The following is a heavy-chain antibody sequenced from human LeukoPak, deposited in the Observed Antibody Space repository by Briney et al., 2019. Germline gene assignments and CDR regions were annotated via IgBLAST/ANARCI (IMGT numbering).Heavy chain of an antibody. CDR3: ARDRRWDYYYYMDV. D-gene: IGHD4-23*01. J-gene: IGHJ6*03. V-gene: IGHV3-7*01. Sequence: GGSVRLSCAASGFTFRTYWMSWVRQAPGKGLEWVANIKQDGSENYSVDSVKGRFTISRENAKNSLYLQMNSLRAEDTAVYYCARDRRWDYYYYMDVWGKGTTVTVSS. CDR2: IKQDGSEN. CDR1: GFTFRTYW.